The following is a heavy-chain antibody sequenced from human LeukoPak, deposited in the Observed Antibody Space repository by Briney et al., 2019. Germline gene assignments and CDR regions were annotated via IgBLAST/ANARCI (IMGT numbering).Heavy chain of an antibody. J-gene: IGHJ5*02. CDR1: GGTFSSYA. V-gene: IGHV1-69*04. D-gene: IGHD2-15*01. Sequence: SVKVSCKASGGTFSSYAISWVRQAPGQGLEWMGRIIPILGIANYAQKFQGRVTITADKSTSTAYLELSSLRSEDTAVYYCARVNPKDIVVVVAATAPGWFDPWGQGTLVTVSS. CDR2: IIPILGIA. CDR3: ARVNPKDIVVVVAATAPGWFDP.